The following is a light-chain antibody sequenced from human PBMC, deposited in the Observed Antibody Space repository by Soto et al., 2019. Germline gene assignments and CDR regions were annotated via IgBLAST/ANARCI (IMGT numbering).Light chain of an antibody. CDR1: SGSVSTSYY. CDR3: VLYMGSDPV. J-gene: IGLJ2*01. V-gene: IGLV8-61*01. CDR2: STN. Sequence: QTVVTQEPSFSVSPGGTVTLTCGLSSGSVSTSYYPSWYQQTPGQAPRTLIYSTNTRSSGVPDRFSGSILGNKAALTITGAQADDESDYYCVLYMGSDPVFGGGTKLTVL.